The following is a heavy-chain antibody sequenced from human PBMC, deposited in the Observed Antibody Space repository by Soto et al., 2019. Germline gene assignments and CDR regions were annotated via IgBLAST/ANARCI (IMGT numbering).Heavy chain of an antibody. CDR3: VPGSSGSGGEDH. J-gene: IGHJ4*02. CDR1: GLTFSGHA. CDR2: ISESGDRA. V-gene: IGHV3-23*01. D-gene: IGHD3-10*01. Sequence: EVQLLDSGGGLVQPGGSLRLSCAASGLTFSGHAMTWVRQYPGKGLEWVSTISESGDRAYYADSVKGRFTISRDNSNNILYLQMNSLRVEDTAVYYSVPGSSGSGGEDHWGQGTLVTVSS.